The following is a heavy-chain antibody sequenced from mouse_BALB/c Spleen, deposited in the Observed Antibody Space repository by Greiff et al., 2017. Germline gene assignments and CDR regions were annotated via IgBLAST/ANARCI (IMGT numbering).Heavy chain of an antibody. D-gene: IGHD2-4*01. CDR3: ARDYDGY. CDR2: INPSTGYT. CDR1: GYTFTSYW. J-gene: IGHJ2*01. Sequence: VQLQQSGAELAKPGASVKMSCKASGYTFTSYWMHWVKQRPGQGLEWIGYINPSTGYTEYNQKFKDKATLTADKSSSTAYMQLSSLTSEDSAGYYCARDYDGYWGQGTTLTVSS. V-gene: IGHV1-7*01.